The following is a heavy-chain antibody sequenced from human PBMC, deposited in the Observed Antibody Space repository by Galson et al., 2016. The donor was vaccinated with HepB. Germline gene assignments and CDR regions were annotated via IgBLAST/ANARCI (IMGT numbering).Heavy chain of an antibody. CDR1: GFAFSSHW. CDR2: INSDGTIS. D-gene: IGHD3-16*02. CDR3: ARDQRSYDYIWRNYHNSNYFDY. Sequence: SLRLSCAASGFAFSSHWMHWVRQDLGKGLVWVSRINSDGTISNYADSVKGRFTISRDNAKNTLYLQMKSLRAEDTAVYYCARDQRSYDYIWRNYHNSNYFDYWGQGTLVTVSS. V-gene: IGHV3-74*01. J-gene: IGHJ4*02.